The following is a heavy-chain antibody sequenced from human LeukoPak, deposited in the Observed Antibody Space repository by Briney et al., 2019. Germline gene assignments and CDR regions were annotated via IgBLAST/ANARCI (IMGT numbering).Heavy chain of an antibody. V-gene: IGHV3-9*01. CDR1: GFTFSDYY. CDR2: ISWNSGSI. J-gene: IGHJ4*02. Sequence: GGSLRLSCAASGFTFSDYYMSWIRQAPGKGLEWVSGISWNSGSIGYADSVKGRFTISRDNAKNSLYLQMNSLRAEDTALYYCAKDTRSIAAAGTYFDYWGQGTLVTVSS. D-gene: IGHD6-13*01. CDR3: AKDTRSIAAAGTYFDY.